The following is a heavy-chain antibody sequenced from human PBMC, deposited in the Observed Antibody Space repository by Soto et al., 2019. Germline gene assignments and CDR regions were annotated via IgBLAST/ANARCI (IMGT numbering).Heavy chain of an antibody. J-gene: IGHJ3*02. Sequence: QVQLVQSGAEVKKPGASVKVSCKASGYTFTSYGISWVRQAPGQGLEWMGWISAYNGNTNYAQKLQGRVTMTTDTSTSTAYMELRSLRSDDTAVYYCARDQGIMITFGGVIVTNDAFDSWGQGTMVTGSS. V-gene: IGHV1-18*01. CDR2: ISAYNGNT. CDR1: GYTFTSYG. CDR3: ARDQGIMITFGGVIVTNDAFDS. D-gene: IGHD3-16*02.